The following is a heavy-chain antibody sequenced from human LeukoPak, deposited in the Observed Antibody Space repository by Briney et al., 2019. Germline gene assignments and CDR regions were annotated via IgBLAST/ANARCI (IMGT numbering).Heavy chain of an antibody. V-gene: IGHV4-61*10. D-gene: IGHD3-10*01. CDR3: VRDGGRVRGPPGDAFDI. Sequence: KASETLSLTCTVSGGSISSSSYYWSWIRQPAGKGLEWIAYFYNSGSTNYNPSLKSRVTISLDTSKNQFSLKLSSVTAEDTAVYYCVRDGGRVRGPPGDAFDIWGQGIMVTVSS. J-gene: IGHJ3*02. CDR2: FYNSGST. CDR1: GGSISSSSYY.